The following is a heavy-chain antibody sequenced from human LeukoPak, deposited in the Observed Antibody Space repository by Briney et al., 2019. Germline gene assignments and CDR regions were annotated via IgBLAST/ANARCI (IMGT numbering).Heavy chain of an antibody. D-gene: IGHD1-26*01. CDR1: GFSFSSWE. V-gene: IGHV3-7*01. J-gene: IGHJ4*02. CDR3: ARHSGTYYDY. Sequence: GGSLRLSCAASGFSFSSWEMSWVRQAPGKGLEWVANIKQDGSEKYYVDSVKGRFTISRDNAKNSLYLQMNSLRAEDTAVYYCARHSGTYYDYWGQGTLVTVSS. CDR2: IKQDGSEK.